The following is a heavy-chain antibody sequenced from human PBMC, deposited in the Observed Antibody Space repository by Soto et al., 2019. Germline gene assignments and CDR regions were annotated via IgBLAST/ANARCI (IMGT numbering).Heavy chain of an antibody. CDR3: ARDGDHYYYYGMDV. CDR2: ISSSGSII. J-gene: IGHJ6*02. V-gene: IGHV3-11*04. D-gene: IGHD3-3*01. CDR1: GFTFSDYY. Sequence: GGSLRLSCAASGFTFSDYYMSWIRQAPGKGLEWVSYISSSGSIIYYADSVKGRFTISRDNAKNTLYLQMNSLRAEDTAVYYCARDGDHYYYYGMDVWGQGTTVTVSS.